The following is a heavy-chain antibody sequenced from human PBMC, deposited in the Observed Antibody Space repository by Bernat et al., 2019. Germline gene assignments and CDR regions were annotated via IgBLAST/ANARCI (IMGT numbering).Heavy chain of an antibody. J-gene: IGHJ4*02. V-gene: IGHV3-30-3*01. CDR1: GFTFSSYA. CDR2: ISYDGSNK. Sequence: VQLVESGGGVVQPGRSLRLSCAASGFTFSSYAMHWVRQAPGKGLEWVAVISYDGSNKYYADSVKGRFTISRDNSKNTLYLQMNSLRAEDTAVYYCARVRAARSSRGTLFDYWGQGTLVTVSS. CDR3: ARVRAARSSRGTLFDY. D-gene: IGHD6-6*01.